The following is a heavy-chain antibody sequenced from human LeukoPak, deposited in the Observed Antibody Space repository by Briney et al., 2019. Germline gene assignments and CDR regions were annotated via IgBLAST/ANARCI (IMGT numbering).Heavy chain of an antibody. Sequence: ASVKVPCKASGYTFTSYDINWVRQATGQGLEWMGWMNPNSGNTGYAQKFQGRVTMTEDTSTDTAYMELSSLRSEDTAVYYCATVRPFIAAAGSYPENWFDPWGQGTLATVSS. V-gene: IGHV1-8*01. J-gene: IGHJ5*02. CDR3: ATVRPFIAAAGSYPENWFDP. D-gene: IGHD6-13*01. CDR1: GYTFTSYD. CDR2: MNPNSGNT.